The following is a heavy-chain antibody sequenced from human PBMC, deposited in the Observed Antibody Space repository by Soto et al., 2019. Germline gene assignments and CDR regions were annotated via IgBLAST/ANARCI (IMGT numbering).Heavy chain of an antibody. J-gene: IGHJ6*03. CDR3: ARGKAYNWNYPAVRVTRYYYYMDV. D-gene: IGHD1-7*01. CDR1: GSSISTRSSY. V-gene: IGHV4-39*07. Sequence: PSETLSLTCTVSGSSISTRSSYWGWIRQPPGKGLEWIGEINHSGSTNYNPSLKSRVTISVDTSKNQFSLKLSSVTAADTAVYYCARGKAYNWNYPAVRVTRYYYYMDVWGKGTTVTVSS. CDR2: INHSGST.